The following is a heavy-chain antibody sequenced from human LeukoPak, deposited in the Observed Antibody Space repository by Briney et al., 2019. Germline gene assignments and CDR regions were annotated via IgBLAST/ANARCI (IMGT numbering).Heavy chain of an antibody. D-gene: IGHD7-27*01. CDR3: ARNNWGIDD. Sequence: GGSLRLSCAASGFKFSNHWMHWVRQSPGKGLVWLARINNDGSDTSHADSVEGRFTISRDNAENTLYLQMNSLRVEDTAMYFCARNNWGIDDWGQGTLVTVSS. CDR2: INNDGSDT. J-gene: IGHJ4*02. CDR1: GFKFSNHW. V-gene: IGHV3-74*01.